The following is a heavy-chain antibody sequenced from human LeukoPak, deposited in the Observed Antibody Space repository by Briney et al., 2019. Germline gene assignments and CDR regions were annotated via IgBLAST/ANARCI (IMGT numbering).Heavy chain of an antibody. CDR1: GGSINSYY. V-gene: IGHV4-4*07. J-gene: IGHJ4*02. CDR3: ARGGKATVVTM. CDR2: IYSSGST. Sequence: SETLSFTCTVSGGSINSYYWSWLRQPAGKGLEWTGRIYSSGSTNYNPSLKSRVSMSVDTSKNQFSLKLTSVTAADTAVYYCARGGKATVVTMWGQGILVTVSS. D-gene: IGHD4-23*01.